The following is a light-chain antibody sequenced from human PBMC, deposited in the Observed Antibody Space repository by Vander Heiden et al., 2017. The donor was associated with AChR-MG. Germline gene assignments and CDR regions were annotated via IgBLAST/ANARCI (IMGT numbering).Light chain of an antibody. V-gene: IGKV3-15*01. CDR1: RSVGSN. J-gene: IGKJ1*01. CDR3: QQYNNWPRT. Sequence: EIVMTQSPATLSVSPEERATLSCRASRSVGSNLAWYQQKPGQAPRLLIYGASTRATGIPDRFSGSGSGTEFTLTINSLQSEDFAVYYCQQYNNWPRTFGQGTKVEIK. CDR2: GAS.